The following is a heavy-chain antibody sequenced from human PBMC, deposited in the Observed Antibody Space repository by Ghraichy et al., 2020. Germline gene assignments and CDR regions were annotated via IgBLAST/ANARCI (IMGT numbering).Heavy chain of an antibody. J-gene: IGHJ2*01. Sequence: GSLRLSCAASGFPFSSHGMSWDRQPPGKGLEWVSSISSSGDSTFYVGSVKGRFTISRDNSKNTLHLQTDSLRSEDTAVYYCAKIGTTGFWYFDLWGRGTLVTVSS. D-gene: IGHD1-7*01. CDR3: AKIGTTGFWYFDL. V-gene: IGHV3-23*01. CDR2: ISSSGDST. CDR1: GFPFSSHG.